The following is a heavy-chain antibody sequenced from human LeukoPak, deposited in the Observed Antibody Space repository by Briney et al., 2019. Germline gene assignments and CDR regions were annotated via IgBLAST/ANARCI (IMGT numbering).Heavy chain of an antibody. Sequence: GGSLRLSCTASGFTFSSYGMHWVRQAPGKGLEWVAVISYDGSNKYYADSVKGRFTISRDNSKNTLYLQMNSLRAEDTAVYYCAKDRGGTPDYWGQGTLATVSS. J-gene: IGHJ4*02. CDR3: AKDRGGTPDY. CDR2: ISYDGSNK. V-gene: IGHV3-30*18. CDR1: GFTFSSYG. D-gene: IGHD2-15*01.